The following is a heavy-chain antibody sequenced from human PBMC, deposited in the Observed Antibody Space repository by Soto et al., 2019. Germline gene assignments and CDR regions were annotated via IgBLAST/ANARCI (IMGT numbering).Heavy chain of an antibody. V-gene: IGHV4-39*01. Sequence: PSETLCLTCPVSGGSINSPSYYWGWIRQSPGKGLEWIGSFSSSGGTYYNPSLQSRVTISEDTSKSQFSLQLNSVTAADTAVYYCARHSDSDCGVRECGFDIWGQGTMVTVSS. D-gene: IGHD2-21*02. CDR1: GGSINSPSYY. CDR3: ARHSDSDCGVRECGFDI. CDR2: FSSSGGT. J-gene: IGHJ3*02.